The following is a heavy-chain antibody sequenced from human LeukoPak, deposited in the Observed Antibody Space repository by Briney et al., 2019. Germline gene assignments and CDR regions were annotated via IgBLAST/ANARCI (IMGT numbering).Heavy chain of an antibody. Sequence: PSETLSLTCTVSGGSISSYYWSWIRQPPGKGLEWIGYIYYSGSTNYNPSLKSRVTISVDTSKNQFSLKLSSVTAADTAVYYCAREARTETYYYDSSGDDAFDIWGQGTMVTVSS. CDR3: AREARTETYYYDSSGDDAFDI. CDR2: IYYSGST. D-gene: IGHD3-22*01. V-gene: IGHV4-59*01. J-gene: IGHJ3*02. CDR1: GGSISSYY.